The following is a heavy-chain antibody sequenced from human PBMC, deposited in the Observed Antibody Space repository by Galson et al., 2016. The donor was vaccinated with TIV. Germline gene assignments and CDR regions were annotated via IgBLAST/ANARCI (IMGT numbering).Heavy chain of an antibody. J-gene: IGHJ4*02. CDR2: INTVNGNT. V-gene: IGHV1-18*04. D-gene: IGHD3-10*01. CDR3: ARDPRHYYGRIDY. Sequence: SVKVSCKASGYPFSGYWISWVRQAPGQGLEWMGWINTVNGNTDYAQKLQGRVTLTTDTSTSTAYMELRSLTSDDTAIYYCARDPRHYYGRIDYWGQGTLVTVSS. CDR1: GYPFSGYW.